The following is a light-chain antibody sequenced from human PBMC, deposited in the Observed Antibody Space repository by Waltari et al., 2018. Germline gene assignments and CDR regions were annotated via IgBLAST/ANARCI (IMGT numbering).Light chain of an antibody. CDR2: TAS. CDR1: QTISTY. V-gene: IGKV1-17*03. J-gene: IGKJ4*01. Sequence: DIQMTQSPSSLSASVGDRVTITCRASQTISTYLAWYQQKPGKVNKLLIYTASSLEGGVPSRFSVSRSCTEFTLTISSLHPEDFATYYCQQHNSHPLPFGGGTKVEIK. CDR3: QQHNSHPLP.